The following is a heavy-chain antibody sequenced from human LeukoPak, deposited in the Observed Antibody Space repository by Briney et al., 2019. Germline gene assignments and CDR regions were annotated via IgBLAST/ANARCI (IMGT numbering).Heavy chain of an antibody. CDR3: AKGATNGYSYGSSFDY. V-gene: IGHV3-23*01. D-gene: IGHD5-18*01. CDR1: GFTFSSYA. CDR2: ISGSGGST. J-gene: IGHJ4*02. Sequence: GGSLRLSCAASGFTFSSYAMSWVRQAPGKGLEWVSAISGSGGSTYYADSVKGRFTISRDNSKNTLYLQMNSLRAEDTAVYYCAKGATNGYSYGSSFDYWGQGILVTVSS.